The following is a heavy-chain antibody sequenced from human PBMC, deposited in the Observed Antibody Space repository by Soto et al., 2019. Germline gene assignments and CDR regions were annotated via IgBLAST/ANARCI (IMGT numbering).Heavy chain of an antibody. CDR2: IGPESGAT. CDR1: GYTFTGHY. V-gene: IGHV1-2*02. J-gene: IGHJ4*02. CDR3: GRGRSGQIVVFY. Sequence: SVKVSCKASGYTFTGHYIHWVRQAPEQGPEWMGEIGPESGATRYAEKFQGRVTMTLDTSITTVYMELKNLSPDDTAVYYCGRGRSGQIVVFYWGQGTPVTVS. D-gene: IGHD1-26*01.